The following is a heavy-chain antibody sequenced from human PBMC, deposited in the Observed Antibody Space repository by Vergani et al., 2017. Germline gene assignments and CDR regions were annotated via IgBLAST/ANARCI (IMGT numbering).Heavy chain of an antibody. CDR2: ISWISGSI. J-gene: IGHJ3*02. CDR3: AQARGWYGHDACDI. V-gene: IGHV3-9*01. Sequence: EVQLVESGGGLVQPGRSLRLSCAASGFTFDDYAMHWVRQAPGKGLEWVSGISWISGSIGYADSVKGRFTISRDNAKNSLYLQMNSLRAEYTALYYCAQARGWYGHDACDIWGQGTMVTVSS. CDR1: GFTFDDYA. D-gene: IGHD6-19*01.